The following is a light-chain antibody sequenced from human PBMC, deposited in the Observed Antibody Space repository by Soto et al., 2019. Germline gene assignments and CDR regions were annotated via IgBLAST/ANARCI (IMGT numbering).Light chain of an antibody. CDR1: SSDVGGYNY. CDR3: SSYTNRNTLV. Sequence: QSVLTQPASVSESPGQSITISCTGTSSDVGGYNYVSWYQQHPGKAPKLMIYDVSNRPSGVSNRFSGSKSGNTASLSISGLQAEDEAYYYCSSYTNRNTLVFGAGTKLTVL. J-gene: IGLJ3*02. CDR2: DVS. V-gene: IGLV2-14*01.